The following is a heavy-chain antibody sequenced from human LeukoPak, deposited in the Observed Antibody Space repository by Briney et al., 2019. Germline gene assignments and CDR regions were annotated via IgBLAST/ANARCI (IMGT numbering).Heavy chain of an antibody. V-gene: IGHV1-2*02. CDR3: ARHSGYDRRFDY. CDR2: IDPNSGGT. CDR1: GYTFTGHY. D-gene: IGHD5-12*01. Sequence: ASVKVSCKASGYTFTGHYIDTGRPASGKGLEWMGWIDPNSGGTYYAQNFQGRVTMTRDTSISTAYMELSRLRSDDTAVYYCARHSGYDRRFDYWGQGTLVTVSS. J-gene: IGHJ4*02.